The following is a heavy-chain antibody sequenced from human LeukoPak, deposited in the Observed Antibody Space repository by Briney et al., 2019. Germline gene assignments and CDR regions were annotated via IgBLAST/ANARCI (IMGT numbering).Heavy chain of an antibody. J-gene: IGHJ3*02. V-gene: IGHV3-23*01. CDR3: AKDPNGDYVGAFDM. CDR1: KSTFSSFA. D-gene: IGHD4-17*01. Sequence: GGSLRLSCAASKSTFSSFAITWVRQAPEKGLEWVSSISGSGHSTYYADSVRGPFTISRDNSKNTLYLQMNSLRAEDTAVYYCAKDPNGDYVGAFDMWGPGTMVTVSS. CDR2: ISGSGHST.